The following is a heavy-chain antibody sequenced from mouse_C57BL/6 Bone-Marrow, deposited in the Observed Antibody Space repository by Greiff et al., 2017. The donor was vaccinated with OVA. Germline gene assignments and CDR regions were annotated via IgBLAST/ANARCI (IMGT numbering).Heavy chain of an antibody. Sequence: DVKLQESGGDLVKPGGSLKLSCAASGFTFSSYGMSWVRQTPDKRLEWVATISSGGSYTYYPDSVKGRFTISRDNAKNTLYLQMSSLKSEDTAMYYCARGGYGSWYFDYWGQGTTLTVSS. CDR2: ISSGGSYT. CDR1: GFTFSSYG. J-gene: IGHJ2*01. CDR3: ARGGYGSWYFDY. V-gene: IGHV5-6*02. D-gene: IGHD1-1*01.